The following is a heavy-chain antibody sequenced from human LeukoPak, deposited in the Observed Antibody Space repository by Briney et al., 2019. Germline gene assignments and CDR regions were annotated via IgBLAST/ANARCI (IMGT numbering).Heavy chain of an antibody. CDR2: VSTDGDNK. CDR3: GTAAGGTTVY. D-gene: IGHD6-13*01. Sequence: PGRPLRLSCAASGFIFSNYGMQWVRQAPGKGLEWVAVVSTDGDNKYYGDSVKGRLTISRDNSENTLFLQMNSLRPEDTAVYYCGTAAGGTTVYWGQGTLVTVSS. J-gene: IGHJ4*02. V-gene: IGHV3-30*03. CDR1: GFIFSNYG.